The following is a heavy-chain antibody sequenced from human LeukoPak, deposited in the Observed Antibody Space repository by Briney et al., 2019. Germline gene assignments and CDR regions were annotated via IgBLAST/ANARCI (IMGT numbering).Heavy chain of an antibody. CDR2: IYYSGST. Sequence: SETLSLTCTVSGGSISSYYWSWIRQPPGKGLEWIGNIYYSGSTNYNPSLKSRVTISRDTSKNQFSLKVNSVTAADTAVYYCARQQWLQYDAFDFWGQGTVVTVSS. CDR3: ARQQWLQYDAFDF. D-gene: IGHD6-19*01. V-gene: IGHV4-59*01. J-gene: IGHJ3*01. CDR1: GGSISSYY.